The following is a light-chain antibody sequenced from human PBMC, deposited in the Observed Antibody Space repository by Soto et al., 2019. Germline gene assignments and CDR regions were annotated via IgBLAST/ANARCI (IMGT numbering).Light chain of an antibody. V-gene: IGLV4-69*01. CDR3: QTWGTGLYVV. CDR1: SGHSNYA. Sequence: QSVLTQSPSASASLGASVKLTCTLSSGHSNYAIAWHQQQPEKGPRYLMKLNSDGSHSKGDAIPDRFSGSSSGAERYLTISSLQSEDEADYYCQTWGTGLYVVFGGGTKLTVL. J-gene: IGLJ2*01. CDR2: LNSDGSH.